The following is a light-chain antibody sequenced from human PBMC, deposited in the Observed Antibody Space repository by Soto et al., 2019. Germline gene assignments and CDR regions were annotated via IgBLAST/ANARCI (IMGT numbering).Light chain of an antibody. CDR2: DAS. CDR3: QQYKNWPPIT. V-gene: IGKV3D-15*01. J-gene: IGKJ5*01. CDR1: QSVSTY. Sequence: EIVMTQSPATLSVSPGERATPSCRASQSVSTYLAWYQHKPGQAPRLLIYDASNRATGVPARFSGSGSGTDFTLTISSLQSEDFAVYYCQQYKNWPPITFGQGTRLEIK.